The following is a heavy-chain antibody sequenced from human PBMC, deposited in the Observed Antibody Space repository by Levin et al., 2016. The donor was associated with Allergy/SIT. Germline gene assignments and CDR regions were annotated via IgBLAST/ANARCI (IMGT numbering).Heavy chain of an antibody. CDR1: GGSISSGSYY. J-gene: IGHJ6*03. CDR2: IYTSGST. CDR3: ARGKNDFWSGYYPPSLYYYMDV. D-gene: IGHD3-3*01. V-gene: IGHV4-61*02. Sequence: SETLSLTCTVSGGSISSGSYYWSWIRQPAGKGLEWIGRIYTSGSTNYNPSLKSRVTISVDTSKNQFSLKLSSVTAADTAVYYCARGKNDFWSGYYPPSLYYYMDVWGKGTTVTVSS.